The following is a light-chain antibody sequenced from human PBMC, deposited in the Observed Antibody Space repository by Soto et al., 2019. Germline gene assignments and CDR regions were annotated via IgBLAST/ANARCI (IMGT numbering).Light chain of an antibody. CDR1: GSNIGAGYE. CDR2: DTS. V-gene: IGLV1-40*01. Sequence: QSVLTQTPSVSGAPGQSVTISCTGSGSNIGAGYEVHWYQQLPGVAPKLLIFDTSNRPSGVPGRFSGSKSGASASLAITGLLPEDEADFFCQSFDTNLNAVVFGGGTKLTVL. CDR3: QSFDTNLNAVV. J-gene: IGLJ2*01.